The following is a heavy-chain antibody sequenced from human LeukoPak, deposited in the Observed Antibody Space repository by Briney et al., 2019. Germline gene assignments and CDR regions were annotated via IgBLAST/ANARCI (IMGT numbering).Heavy chain of an antibody. CDR3: ARDREYDFWSGYRFDY. D-gene: IGHD3-3*01. Sequence: PGGSLRLSCAASGFTFSSYAMHWVRQAPGKGLEWVAVISYDGSNKYYADSVKGRFTISRDNSKNTLYLQMNSLRAEDTAVYYCARDREYDFWSGYRFDYWGQGTLVTVSS. V-gene: IGHV3-30-3*01. CDR1: GFTFSSYA. J-gene: IGHJ4*02. CDR2: ISYDGSNK.